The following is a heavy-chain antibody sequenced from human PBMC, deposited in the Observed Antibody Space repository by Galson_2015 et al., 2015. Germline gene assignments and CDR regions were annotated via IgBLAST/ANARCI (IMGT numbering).Heavy chain of an antibody. D-gene: IGHD4-23*01. CDR2: IKQDGSEK. CDR1: GFTFSSYW. Sequence: SLRLSCAASGFTFSSYWMSWVRQAPGKGLEWVANIKQDGSEKYYVDSVKGRFTISRDNAKNSLYLQMNSLRAEDTAVYYCARGPDGGNSEDDYYYYGMDVWGQGTTVTVSS. J-gene: IGHJ6*02. CDR3: ARGPDGGNSEDDYYYYGMDV. V-gene: IGHV3-7*01.